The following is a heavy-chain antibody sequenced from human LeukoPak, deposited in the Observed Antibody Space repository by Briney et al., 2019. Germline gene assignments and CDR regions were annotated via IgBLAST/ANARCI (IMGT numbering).Heavy chain of an antibody. V-gene: IGHV3-11*04. CDR3: ARDNRSSRSNWFDP. D-gene: IGHD6-13*01. CDR2: ISSSGSTI. J-gene: IGHJ5*02. Sequence: GGSLRLSCAASGFTFSDYYMSWIRQAPGKGLEWVSYISSSGSTIYYADSVKGRFTISRDNAKNSLYLQMNSLRAEDTAVYYCARDNRSSRSNWFDPWGQGTLVTVSS. CDR1: GFTFSDYY.